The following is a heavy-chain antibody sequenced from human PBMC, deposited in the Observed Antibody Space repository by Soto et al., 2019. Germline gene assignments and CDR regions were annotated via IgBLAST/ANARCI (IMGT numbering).Heavy chain of an antibody. Sequence: GGSLRLSCTASGFIFGDYGMHWVRQAPGKGLEWVSGIRWNSGSIGYADSVKGRFTISRDNAKNSLYLQMNSLRAEDTAXYXCAKDLEVVTVSDAFDIWGQGTMVTVSS. CDR2: IRWNSGSI. CDR3: AKDLEVVTVSDAFDI. D-gene: IGHD2-15*01. J-gene: IGHJ3*02. CDR1: GFIFGDYG. V-gene: IGHV3-9*01.